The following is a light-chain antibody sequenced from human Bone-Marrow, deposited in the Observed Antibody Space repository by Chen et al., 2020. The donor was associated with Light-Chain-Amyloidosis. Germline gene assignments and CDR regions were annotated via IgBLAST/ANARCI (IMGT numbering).Light chain of an antibody. V-gene: IGLV3-21*02. Sequence: SYVLTQPSSVSVAPGQTATIACGGNNIGSTSVHWYQPTPGQAPLLVVYDDSDRPSGIPRRLPGSTPGKRATLTTGGVEAGDEADNSGRVGDRGGDRPGLGGGTKLTVL. CDR3: RVGDRGGDRPG. CDR1: NIGSTS. CDR2: DDS. J-gene: IGLJ3*02.